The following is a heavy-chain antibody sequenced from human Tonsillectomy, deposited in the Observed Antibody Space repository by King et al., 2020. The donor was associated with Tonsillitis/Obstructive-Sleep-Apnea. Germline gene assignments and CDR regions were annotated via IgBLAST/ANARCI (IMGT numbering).Heavy chain of an antibody. CDR1: GFTFDDYA. CDR3: AKDLIIAVTGTPGDAFDI. D-gene: IGHD6-13*01. J-gene: IGHJ3*02. V-gene: IGHV3-9*01. Sequence: DVQLVESGGGLVQPGRSLRLSCAASGFTFDDYAMYWVRQAPGKGLEWVSGISWNSGSIVYADSVKGRFTISRDNAKNSLYLQMNSLRAEDTALYYCAKDLIIAVTGTPGDAFDIWGQGTMVTVSS. CDR2: ISWNSGSI.